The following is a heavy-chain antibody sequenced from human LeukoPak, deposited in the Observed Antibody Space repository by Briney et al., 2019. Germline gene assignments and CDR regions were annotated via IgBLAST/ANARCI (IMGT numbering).Heavy chain of an antibody. V-gene: IGHV3-23*01. D-gene: IGHD1-26*01. CDR1: GFTFSSYG. Sequence: SGGSLRLSCAASGFTFSSYGMSWVRQAPGKGLEWVSAISGSGGSTYYADSVKGRFTISRDNSKNTLYLQMNSLRAEDTAVYYCAKLSGGYAWYYFDYWGQGTLVTVSS. J-gene: IGHJ4*02. CDR2: ISGSGGST. CDR3: AKLSGGYAWYYFDY.